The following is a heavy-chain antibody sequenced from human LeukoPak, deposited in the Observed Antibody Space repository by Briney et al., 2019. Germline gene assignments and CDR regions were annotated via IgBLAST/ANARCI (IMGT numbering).Heavy chain of an antibody. Sequence: GGSLRLSCAVSGFTVSSNYMSWVRQAPGKGLVWVSRINTDGSSTSYADSVKGRFTISRDNAKNTLYLQMNSLRAEDTAVYYCARDLIVVVKSNWFDPWGQGTLVTVSS. CDR1: GFTVSSNY. D-gene: IGHD3-22*01. CDR3: ARDLIVVVKSNWFDP. CDR2: INTDGSST. J-gene: IGHJ5*02. V-gene: IGHV3-74*01.